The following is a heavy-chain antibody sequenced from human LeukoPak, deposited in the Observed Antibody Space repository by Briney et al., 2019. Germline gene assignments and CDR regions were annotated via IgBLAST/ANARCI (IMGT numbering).Heavy chain of an antibody. V-gene: IGHV3-7*01. CDR1: GFTFSSYW. CDR2: IKQDGSEK. J-gene: IGHJ5*02. Sequence: PGGSLRLSCAASGFTFSSYWMSWVRQAPGKGLEWVANIKQDGSEKHYVDSVKGRFTISRDNAKNSLYLQMNSLRAEGTAVYYCARLTTVTTHNWFDPWGQGTLVTVSS. CDR3: ARLTTVTTHNWFDP. D-gene: IGHD4-17*01.